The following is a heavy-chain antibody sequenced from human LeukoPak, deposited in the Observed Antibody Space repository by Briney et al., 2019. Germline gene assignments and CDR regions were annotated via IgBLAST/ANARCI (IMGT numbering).Heavy chain of an antibody. J-gene: IGHJ4*02. Sequence: SCKASGYTFTSYGMHWVRQAPGKGLEWVAVISYDGSNKYYADSVKGRFTISRDNSKNTLYLQMNSLRAEDTAVYYCAKDGPRDEDYFDYWGQGTLVTVSS. CDR3: AKDGPRDEDYFDY. V-gene: IGHV3-30*18. CDR1: GYTFTSYG. CDR2: ISYDGSNK.